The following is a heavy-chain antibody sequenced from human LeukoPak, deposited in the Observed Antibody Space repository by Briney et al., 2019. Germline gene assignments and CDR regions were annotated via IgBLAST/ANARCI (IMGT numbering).Heavy chain of an antibody. CDR2: IYHSGST. V-gene: IGHV4-38-2*01. J-gene: IGHJ4*02. D-gene: IGHD3-10*01. Sequence: PSETLSLTCAVSGYSISSGYYRGWIRQPPGKGLEWIGSIYHSGSTYYNPSLKSRVTISVDTSKNQFSLKLSSVTAADTAVYYCAFRSITMVRGVIHLFDYWGQGTLVTVSS. CDR1: GYSISSGYY. CDR3: AFRSITMVRGVIHLFDY.